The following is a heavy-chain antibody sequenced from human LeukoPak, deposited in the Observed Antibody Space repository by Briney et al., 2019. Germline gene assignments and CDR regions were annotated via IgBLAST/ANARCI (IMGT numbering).Heavy chain of an antibody. CDR2: ISGSGGSA. J-gene: IGHJ4*02. D-gene: IGHD6-19*01. CDR1: GFTFSSYA. V-gene: IGHV3-23*01. Sequence: GGSLRLSCAASGFTFSSYAMSWVRQAPGKGLEWVSAISGSGGSAYYADTVKGRFTISRDNSKNTLYLQMNSLRAEDTAVYYCARDLSASSGWYVGFDYWGQGTLVTVSS. CDR3: ARDLSASSGWYVGFDY.